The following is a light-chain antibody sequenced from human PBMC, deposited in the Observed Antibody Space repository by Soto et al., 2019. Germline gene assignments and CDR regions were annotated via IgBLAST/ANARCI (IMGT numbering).Light chain of an antibody. J-gene: IGLJ3*02. CDR3: CSYAGSYTRWV. CDR1: SSDVGGYNY. Sequence: ALTQPRSVSGSPGQSVTISCTGTSSDVGGYNYVSWYQQHPGKAPKLMIYDVSKRPSGVPDRFSGSKSGNTASLTISGLQAEDEADYYCCSYAGSYTRWVFGGGTKLTVL. CDR2: DVS. V-gene: IGLV2-11*01.